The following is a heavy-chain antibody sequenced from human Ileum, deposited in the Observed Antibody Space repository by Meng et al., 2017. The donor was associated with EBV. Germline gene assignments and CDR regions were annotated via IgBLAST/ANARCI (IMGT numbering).Heavy chain of an antibody. CDR3: ARPIAAAGWFDP. D-gene: IGHD6-13*01. J-gene: IGHJ5*02. CDR2: IYYSGRT. V-gene: IGHV4-39*01. Sequence: QLQAKGPGQGHVKPPETLPLPCAVSGGPINSSSYYWGWIRQPPGKGLEWIGSIYYSGRTYYNPSLKSRVTISVDTSKNQFSLKLSSVTAADTAVYYCARPIAAAGWFDPWGQGTLVTVSS. CDR1: GGPINSSSYY.